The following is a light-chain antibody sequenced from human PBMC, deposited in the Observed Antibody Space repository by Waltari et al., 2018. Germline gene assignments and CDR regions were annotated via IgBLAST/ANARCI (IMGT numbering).Light chain of an antibody. CDR1: QSLFYYATGENY. V-gene: IGKV4-1*01. CDR2: WAS. Sequence: QSLFYYATGENYVAWYQQRQGQPPKLLISWASTRESGVPDRFSGSGSGTDFTLTINNLQPEGVAVYYCQQYDRSRSFGQGTKVEIK. CDR3: QQYDRSRS. J-gene: IGKJ1*01.